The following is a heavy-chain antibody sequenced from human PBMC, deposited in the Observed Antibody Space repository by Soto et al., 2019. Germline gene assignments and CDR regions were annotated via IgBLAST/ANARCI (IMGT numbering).Heavy chain of an antibody. Sequence: EVQLLESGGGWVQPGGSLRLSCATSGFTFSSYPMNWVRQAPGKGLEWVSGISADGDSTYYADSVKGRFTIFRDNSKNSVYLQMNSLRAEDTAVYYCARRVWGQGTLVTVSS. CDR1: GFTFSSYP. J-gene: IGHJ4*02. CDR3: ARRV. CDR2: ISADGDST. V-gene: IGHV3-23*01.